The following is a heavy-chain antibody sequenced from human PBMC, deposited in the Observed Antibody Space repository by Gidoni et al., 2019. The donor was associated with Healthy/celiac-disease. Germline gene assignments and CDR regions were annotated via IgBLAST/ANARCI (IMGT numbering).Heavy chain of an antibody. CDR2: ISSSSSYI. V-gene: IGHV3-21*01. D-gene: IGHD5-12*01. CDR3: AREGRWLQIGYGMDV. Sequence: EVQLVESGGGLVKPGGSLRLSCAASGFTFSRYSMNWVRQAPGKGLEWVSSISSSSSYIYYADSVKGRFTISRDNAKNSLYLQMNSLRAEDTAVYYCAREGRWLQIGYGMDVWGQGTTVTVSS. J-gene: IGHJ6*02. CDR1: GFTFSRYS.